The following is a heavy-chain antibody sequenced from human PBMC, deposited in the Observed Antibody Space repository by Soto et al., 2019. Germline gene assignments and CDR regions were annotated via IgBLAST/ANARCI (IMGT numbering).Heavy chain of an antibody. CDR1: GFTFSSYA. V-gene: IGHV3-30-3*01. CDR3: ARDGLYCSSTSCFPDAFDI. CDR2: ISYDGSNK. Sequence: GGSLRLSCAASGFTFSSYAMHWVRQAPGKGLEWVAVISYDGSNKYYADSVKGRFTISRDNSKNTLYLQMNSLRAEDTAVYYCARDGLYCSSTSCFPDAFDIWGQGXMVTVSS. D-gene: IGHD2-2*01. J-gene: IGHJ3*02.